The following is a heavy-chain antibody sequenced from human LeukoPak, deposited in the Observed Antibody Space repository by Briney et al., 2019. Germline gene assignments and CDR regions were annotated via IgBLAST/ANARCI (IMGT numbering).Heavy chain of an antibody. CDR1: GGSFSDYF. V-gene: IGHV4-34*01. CDR2: INHSGRT. D-gene: IGHD2-2*01. CDR3: ARDVVVVPAAIHYGMDV. Sequence: PSETLSLTCTVYGGSFSDYFWGWIRQPPGKGLEWIGEINHSGRTYYNPSLKSRVTISVDTSKNQFSLNLSSVTAADTAVYYCARDVVVVPAAIHYGMDVWGQGTTVTVSS. J-gene: IGHJ6*02.